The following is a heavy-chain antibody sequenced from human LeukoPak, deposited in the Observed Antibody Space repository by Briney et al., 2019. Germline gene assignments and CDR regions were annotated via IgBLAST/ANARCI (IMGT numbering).Heavy chain of an antibody. D-gene: IGHD6-19*01. CDR1: GASIISSSYY. J-gene: IGHJ4*02. CDR3: ARRAYCSGAH. CDR2: IYYSGST. V-gene: IGHV4-39*01. Sequence: SETLSLTCAVSGASIISSSYYWGWIRQPPGKGLEWIGSIYYSGSTNYNPSLKSRVTISADTSKNQFSLKLSSVTAADTAVYYCARRAYCSGAHWGQGTLVTVSS.